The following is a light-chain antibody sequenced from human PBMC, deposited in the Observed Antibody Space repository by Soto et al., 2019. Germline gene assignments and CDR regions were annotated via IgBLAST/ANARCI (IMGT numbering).Light chain of an antibody. CDR1: RSVNNY. V-gene: IGKV3-11*01. CDR3: QRRSTWLT. CDR2: DAS. Sequence: DIVLTQSPATLSLSPGERATLSCRASRSVNNYLAWYQQKPGQPPRLLIYDASIRATGTPARFRGSGSGTDFTLTISSLEPEDFAIYYCQRRSTWLTFGGGTSVEIK. J-gene: IGKJ4*01.